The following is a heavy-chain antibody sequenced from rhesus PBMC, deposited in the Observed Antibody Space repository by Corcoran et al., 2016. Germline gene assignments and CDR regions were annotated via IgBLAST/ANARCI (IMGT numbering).Heavy chain of an antibody. CDR2: ISGSCGST. V-gene: IGHV4-173*01. CDR3: ARHYYDSGYYVFGAFDF. CDR1: GGSISSNY. J-gene: IGHJ3*01. D-gene: IGHD3-28*01. Sequence: QLQLQESGPGLVKPSETLSLTCAVSGGSISSNYWSWIRQPPGTGLDWIGRISGSCGSTDYNPSLKSRVTISIDTSKNQFSLKLSSVTAADTAVYYCARHYYDSGYYVFGAFDFWGQGLRVTVSS.